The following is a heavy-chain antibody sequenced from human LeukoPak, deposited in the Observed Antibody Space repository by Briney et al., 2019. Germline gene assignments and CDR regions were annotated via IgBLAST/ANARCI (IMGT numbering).Heavy chain of an antibody. J-gene: IGHJ6*02. CDR1: GGTFSSYA. V-gene: IGHV1-69*05. CDR3: ARDRITIFGEPNYYYYYGMDV. CDR2: IIPIFSTA. D-gene: IGHD3-3*01. Sequence: SVKVSCTASGGTFSSYAISWVRQAPGQGLQWMGGIIPIFSTANYAEKFKGRVTIPRDESRSTAYMELSSLRSEDTAVYSCARDRITIFGEPNYYYYYGMDVWGQGTPVTVSS.